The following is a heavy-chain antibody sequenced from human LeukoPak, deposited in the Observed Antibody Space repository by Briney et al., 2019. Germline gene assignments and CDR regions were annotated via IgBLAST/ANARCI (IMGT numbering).Heavy chain of an antibody. D-gene: IGHD4-23*01. CDR3: ARDLDTDPIDGTVAGFDP. Sequence: GGSLRLSCAASGFTFSSYAMHWVRQAPGKGLEYVSAISSNGGSTYYANSVKGRFTISRDNSKNTLYLQMGSLRAEDMAVYYCARDLDTDPIDGTVAGFDPWGQGTLVTVSS. CDR2: ISSNGGST. J-gene: IGHJ5*02. V-gene: IGHV3-64*01. CDR1: GFTFSSYA.